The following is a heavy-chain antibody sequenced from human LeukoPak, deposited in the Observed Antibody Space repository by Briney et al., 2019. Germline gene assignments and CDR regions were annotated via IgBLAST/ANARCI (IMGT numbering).Heavy chain of an antibody. D-gene: IGHD3-3*01. Sequence: GGSLRLSCAVSGFTLSTYWKNWVRQAPGKGLELEATIKQDGSEKDYVDSVKGRFTISRDNAKNSLYLQMNSLRAEDTAVYYCARDRNTDFWSGYYTNYCDYWGQGTLVTVSS. CDR3: ARDRNTDFWSGYYTNYCDY. V-gene: IGHV3-7*01. CDR1: GFTLSTYW. J-gene: IGHJ4*02. CDR2: IKQDGSEK.